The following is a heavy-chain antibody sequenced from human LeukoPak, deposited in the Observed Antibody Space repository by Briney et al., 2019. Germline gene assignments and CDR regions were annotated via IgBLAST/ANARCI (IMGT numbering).Heavy chain of an antibody. CDR2: IGIAGDT. D-gene: IGHD6-13*01. CDR3: ARRRAAADAFDV. J-gene: IGHJ3*01. Sequence: SGGSLRLSCAASGFTFSSYDMHWVRHVSGKGLEWVSAIGIAGDTYYADSVKGRFTVSRENTKTSLYLQMNSLRAGDTAVYYCARRRAAADAFDVWGQGTVVTVSS. V-gene: IGHV3-13*01. CDR1: GFTFSSYD.